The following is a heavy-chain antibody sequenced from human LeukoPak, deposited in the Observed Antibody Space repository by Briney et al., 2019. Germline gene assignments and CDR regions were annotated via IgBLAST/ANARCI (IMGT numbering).Heavy chain of an antibody. CDR1: GFTFDDYA. Sequence: GRSLRLSCAASGFTFDDYAMHWVRHAPGKGLEWVSGISWNSGSIGYADSVKGRFTISRDNAKNSLYLQMNSLRAEDTALYYCAKVRSPRWLQLTGAFDYWGQGTLVTVSS. V-gene: IGHV3-9*01. J-gene: IGHJ4*02. D-gene: IGHD5-12*01. CDR2: ISWNSGSI. CDR3: AKVRSPRWLQLTGAFDY.